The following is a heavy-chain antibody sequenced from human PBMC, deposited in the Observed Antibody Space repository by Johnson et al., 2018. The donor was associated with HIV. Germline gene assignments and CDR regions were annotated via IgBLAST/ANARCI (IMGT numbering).Heavy chain of an antibody. CDR3: AKDDYGDPHDAFDI. V-gene: IGHV3-23*04. CDR2: ISGSGGST. Sequence: VQLVESGGGVVRPGGSLRLSCVASGFTFDDYGMSWVRQAPGKGLEWVSGISGSGGSTYYADSVKGRFTISRDNSKNTLYLQMNSLRAEDTAVYYCAKDDYGDPHDAFDIWGQGTMVTVSS. J-gene: IGHJ3*02. D-gene: IGHD4-17*01. CDR1: GFTFDDYG.